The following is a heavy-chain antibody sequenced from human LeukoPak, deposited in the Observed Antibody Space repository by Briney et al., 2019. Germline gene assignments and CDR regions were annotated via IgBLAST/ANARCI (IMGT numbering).Heavy chain of an antibody. CDR1: GYTFSGYY. V-gene: IGHV1-2*02. D-gene: IGHD2-15*01. J-gene: IGHJ5*02. Sequence: ASVRVSCKASGYTFSGYYMFWVRQAPGQGLEWMGWINPNGGGTNYAQKFQGRVTMSRDRSISTAYMELSRLTSDDTAVYYCARWVGYSNWFDPWGQGTLVTVSS. CDR2: INPNGGGT. CDR3: ARWVGYSNWFDP.